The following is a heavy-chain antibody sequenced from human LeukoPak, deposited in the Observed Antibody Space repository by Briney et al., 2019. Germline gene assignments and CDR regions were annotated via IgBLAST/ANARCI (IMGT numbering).Heavy chain of an antibody. CDR1: GGSFSGYY. D-gene: IGHD3-10*01. J-gene: IGHJ5*02. CDR2: INHSGST. CDR3: ARGSPLPYYYDSGSYYANWFDP. Sequence: SETLSLTCAVYGGSFSGYYWSWIRQPPGKGLEWIGEINHSGSTNYNPSLKSRVTISVDTSKNQFSLKLSSVTAADTAVYYCARGSPLPYYYDSGSYYANWFDPWGQGTLVTVSS. V-gene: IGHV4-34*01.